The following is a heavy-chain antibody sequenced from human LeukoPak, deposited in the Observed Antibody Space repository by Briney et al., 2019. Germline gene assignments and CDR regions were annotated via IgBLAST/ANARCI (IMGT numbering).Heavy chain of an antibody. D-gene: IGHD5-24*01. V-gene: IGHV4-39*07. Sequence: SETLSLTCTVSGGSISSSYYYWGWIRQPPGKGLEWIGSIFYSGSTYHNPSLKSRVTMSIDTSKNQFSLKLSSVTAADTAVYYCARGRDGYNYDAPGAIFFDYWGQGTLVTVSS. CDR2: IFYSGST. CDR3: ARGRDGYNYDAPGAIFFDY. J-gene: IGHJ4*02. CDR1: GGSISSSYYY.